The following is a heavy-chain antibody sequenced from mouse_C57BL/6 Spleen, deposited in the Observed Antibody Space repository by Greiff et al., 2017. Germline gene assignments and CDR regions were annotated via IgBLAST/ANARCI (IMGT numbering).Heavy chain of an antibody. CDR1: GYTFTDYE. Sequence: VKLQESGAELVRPGASVTLSCKASGYTFTDYEMHWVKQTPVHGLEWIGAIDPETGGTAYNQKFKGKAILTADKSSSTAYMELRSLTSEDSAVYYCTTYGLFDYWGQGTTLTVSS. D-gene: IGHD1-1*02. CDR3: TTYGLFDY. J-gene: IGHJ2*01. V-gene: IGHV1-15*01. CDR2: IDPETGGT.